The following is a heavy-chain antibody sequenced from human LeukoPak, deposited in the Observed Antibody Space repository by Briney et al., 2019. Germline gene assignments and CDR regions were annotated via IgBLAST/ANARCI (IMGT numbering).Heavy chain of an antibody. Sequence: SETLSLTCTVSGGSLSSYYWSWLRQPPGKGLEWIGRVYTSGSTNYNPSLKTRVTMSVDTSKNQFSLMPSSVTAADTAGYYSARDEYYYGSGTYIPFDYWGQGTLVTVSS. CDR3: ARDEYYYGSGTYIPFDY. J-gene: IGHJ4*02. D-gene: IGHD3-10*01. CDR1: GGSLSSYY. V-gene: IGHV4-4*07. CDR2: VYTSGST.